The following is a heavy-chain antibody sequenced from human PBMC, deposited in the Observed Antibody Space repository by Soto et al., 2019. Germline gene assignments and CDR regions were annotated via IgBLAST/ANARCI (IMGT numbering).Heavy chain of an antibody. CDR1: GFTFSDYY. V-gene: IGHV3-11*01. J-gene: IGHJ4*02. CDR2: ISSSGSTI. D-gene: IGHD6-19*01. CDR3: AREGRQWLVRGIDY. Sequence: SGGSLRLSCAASGFTFSDYYMSWTRQAPWKGLEWVSYISSSGSTIYYADSVKGRFTISRDNAKNSLYLQMNSLRAEDTAVYYCAREGRQWLVRGIDYWGQGTLVTVSS.